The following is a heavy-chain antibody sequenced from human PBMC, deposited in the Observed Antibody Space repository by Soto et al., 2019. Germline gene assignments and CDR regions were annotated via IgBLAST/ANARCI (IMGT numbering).Heavy chain of an antibody. V-gene: IGHV3-33*01. J-gene: IGHJ4*02. CDR1: GFTFSSYG. CDR3: ARQRVGATILCDY. D-gene: IGHD1-26*01. CDR2: IWYDGSNK. Sequence: QVQLVESGGGVVQPGRSLRLSCAASGFTFSSYGMHWVRQAPGKGLEWVAVIWYDGSNKYYADSVKGRFTISRDNSKNTVYLQINGLRAEDTVVYYCARQRVGATILCDYWGRGTLVTVSS.